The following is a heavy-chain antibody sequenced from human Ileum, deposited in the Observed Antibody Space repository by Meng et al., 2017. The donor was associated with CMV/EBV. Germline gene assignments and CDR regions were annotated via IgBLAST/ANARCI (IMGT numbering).Heavy chain of an antibody. J-gene: IGHJ4*02. CDR2: INWDGTNT. V-gene: IGHV3-43*01. CDR1: GFTFDDYS. CDR3: ARDRH. Sequence: EVQLVELGGLVVQPGGSLRLSCAASGFTFDDYSMHWVRQRPGKGLEWISIINWDGTNTDYADSVRGRFTISRDNSRNSLYLEMNSLRTEDTAFYFCARDRHWGQGTLVTVSS.